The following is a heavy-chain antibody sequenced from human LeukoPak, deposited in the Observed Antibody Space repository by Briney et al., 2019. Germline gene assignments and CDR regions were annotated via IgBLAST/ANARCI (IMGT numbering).Heavy chain of an antibody. CDR2: ISNNGTNK. J-gene: IGHJ4*02. D-gene: IGHD2-15*01. CDR1: GFSFSYYA. CDR3: ARSTGDCSGGTCYSDFDC. V-gene: IGHV3-30*17. Sequence: EPGRSLRLSCAASGFSFSYYAMHWVRQAPGKGLEWVAVISNNGTNKYYADSVKGRFTISRDNSKNTLYLQMNSLRDEDTAVYYCARSTGDCSGGTCYSDFDCWGQGTLVTVSS.